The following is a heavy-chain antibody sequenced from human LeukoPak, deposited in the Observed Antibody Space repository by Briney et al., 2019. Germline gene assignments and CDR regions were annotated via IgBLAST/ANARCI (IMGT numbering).Heavy chain of an antibody. Sequence: PGGSLRLSCAASGFTFSSYAMSWVRQAPGKGLEWVSAISGSGGSTYYADSLKGRFTISRDNSKNTLYLQMNSLRAEDTAVYYCAPLGYCSDTSCSDTDYWGQGTLVTVSS. CDR3: APLGYCSDTSCSDTDY. V-gene: IGHV3-23*01. CDR1: GFTFSSYA. J-gene: IGHJ4*02. D-gene: IGHD2-2*01. CDR2: ISGSGGST.